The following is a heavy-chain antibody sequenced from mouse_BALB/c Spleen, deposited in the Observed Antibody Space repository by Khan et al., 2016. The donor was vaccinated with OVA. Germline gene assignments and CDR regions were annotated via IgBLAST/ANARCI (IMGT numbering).Heavy chain of an antibody. CDR1: GYTFTDFT. V-gene: IGHV1S137*01. D-gene: IGHD3-2*01. J-gene: IGHJ3*01. CDR2: ISTYYGDA. CDR3: ARGGGGDRFLY. Sequence: QVQLKESGAELVRPGVSVKISCKGSGYTFTDFTMHWVKQSHAMSLEWIEVISTYYGDADYSQKFKGKATMTVDKSSNTAYMDLARLTSEDSAIYYCARGGGGDRFLYWGQGTLVTVSA.